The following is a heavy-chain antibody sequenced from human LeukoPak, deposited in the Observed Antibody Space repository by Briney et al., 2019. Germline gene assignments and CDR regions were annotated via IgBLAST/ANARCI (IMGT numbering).Heavy chain of an antibody. J-gene: IGHJ4*02. Sequence: VGSLRLSCAASGFTFSSYAMSWVRQAPGNGLECVSAISGSGGSTYYADSVKGRFTISRDNSKNTLYLQMNSLRAEDTAVYYCAKDRIAVAGPFDYWGQGTLVTVSS. CDR1: GFTFSSYA. D-gene: IGHD6-19*01. CDR2: ISGSGGST. V-gene: IGHV3-23*01. CDR3: AKDRIAVAGPFDY.